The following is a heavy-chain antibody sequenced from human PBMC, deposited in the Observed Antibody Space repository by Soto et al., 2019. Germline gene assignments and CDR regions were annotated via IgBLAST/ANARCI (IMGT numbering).Heavy chain of an antibody. CDR2: IFGHGNE. D-gene: IGHD1-26*01. Sequence: QITLKESGPALVKPTQTLTVTCSFSGFSLTTSAAGVGWIRQTPGKALEWLAVIFGHGNEKYSPSLKNRLTVTKDTSKNHVVLTMTNMHPLYSATYYCAHRSYSGTYYFDSWGQGPLVTVSS. V-gene: IGHV2-5*01. CDR1: GFSLTTSAAG. J-gene: IGHJ4*02. CDR3: AHRSYSGTYYFDS.